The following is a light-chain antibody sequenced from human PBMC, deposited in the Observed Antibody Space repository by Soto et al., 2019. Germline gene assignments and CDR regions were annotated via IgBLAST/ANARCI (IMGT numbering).Light chain of an antibody. V-gene: IGLV2-14*01. CDR1: SNDIGGYNY. CDR2: EVN. Sequence: QSALTQPASVSGSPGQSITSSCTGTSNDIGGYNYVSWFQHHPDKAPKLIIYEVNDRPSGVSNRFSGSKSGNTASLTIAVLQPEDEADYYCSSYTTNHTRVFGGGTKRTVL. CDR3: SSYTTNHTRV. J-gene: IGLJ3*02.